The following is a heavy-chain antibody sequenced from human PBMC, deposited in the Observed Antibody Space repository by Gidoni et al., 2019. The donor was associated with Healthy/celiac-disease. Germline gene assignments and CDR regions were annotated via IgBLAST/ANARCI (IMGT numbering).Heavy chain of an antibody. CDR3: ARSHGSGIRRWFDP. V-gene: IGHV4-39*07. CDR2: IYYSGST. Sequence: QLQLQESGPGLVKPSETLSLTCTVSGCSISSSSYYWGWIRQPPGKGLEWIGSIYYSGSTYYNPSLKSRVTISVDTSKNQFSLKLSSVTAADTAVYYCARSHGSGIRRWFDPWGQGTLVTVSS. D-gene: IGHD3-10*01. CDR1: GCSISSSSYY. J-gene: IGHJ5*02.